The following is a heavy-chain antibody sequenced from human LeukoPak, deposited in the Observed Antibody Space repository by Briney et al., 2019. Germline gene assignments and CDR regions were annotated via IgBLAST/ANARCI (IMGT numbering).Heavy chain of an antibody. V-gene: IGHV1-8*01. CDR1: GYTFTSYD. D-gene: IGHD1-20*01. CDR3: ARAPYNWNYYDYMDV. J-gene: IGHJ6*03. CDR2: MNPNSGNT. Sequence: ASVKVSCKASGYTFTSYDINWVRQATGQGREWMGWMNPNSGNTGYAQKFQGRVAMTRNTSISTAYMELSSLRSEDTAVYYCARAPYNWNYYDYMDVWGKGTTVTVSS.